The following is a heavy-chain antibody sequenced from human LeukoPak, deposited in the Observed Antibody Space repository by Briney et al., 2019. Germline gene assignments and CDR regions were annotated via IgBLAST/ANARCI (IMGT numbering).Heavy chain of an antibody. CDR2: INPISGGT. Sequence: ASVKVSCKASGYTFTGYYMHWVRQAPGQGLEWMGRINPISGGTNYAQKFQGRVTMTRDTSISTAYMELSRLRSDDTAVYYCARDPVVAATPDAFDIWGQGTMVTVSS. J-gene: IGHJ3*02. CDR1: GYTFTGYY. V-gene: IGHV1-2*06. CDR3: ARDPVVAATPDAFDI. D-gene: IGHD2-15*01.